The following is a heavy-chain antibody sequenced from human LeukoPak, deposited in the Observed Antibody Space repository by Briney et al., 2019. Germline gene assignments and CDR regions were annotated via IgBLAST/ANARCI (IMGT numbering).Heavy chain of an antibody. CDR3: ASKPEGYCTNGVCYSVFDY. V-gene: IGHV4-39*01. D-gene: IGHD2-8*01. CDR2: IYYSGST. Sequence: SETLSLTCTVSGGSISSSSYYWGWIRQPPGKGLEWIGSIYYSGSTYHNPSLKSRITISVDTSKNQFSLKLSSVTAADTAVYYCASKPEGYCTNGVCYSVFDYWGRGTLVTVSS. J-gene: IGHJ4*02. CDR1: GGSISSSSYY.